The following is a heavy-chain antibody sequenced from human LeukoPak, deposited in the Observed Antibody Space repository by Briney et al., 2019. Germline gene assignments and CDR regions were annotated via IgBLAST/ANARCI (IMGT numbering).Heavy chain of an antibody. Sequence: PSETLSLTCAVSGGSISSSNWWSWVRQPPGKGLGWIGEIYHSGSTNYNPSLMSRVTISVDKSKNQFSLKLSSVTAADTAVYYCARDRYSSPVRWFDPWGQGTLVTVSS. J-gene: IGHJ5*02. CDR1: GGSISSSNW. V-gene: IGHV4-4*02. CDR2: IYHSGST. CDR3: ARDRYSSPVRWFDP. D-gene: IGHD6-13*01.